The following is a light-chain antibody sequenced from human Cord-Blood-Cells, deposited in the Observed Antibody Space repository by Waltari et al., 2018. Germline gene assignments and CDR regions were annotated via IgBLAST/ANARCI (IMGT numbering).Light chain of an antibody. V-gene: IGLV2-23*01. CDR3: CSYAGSSTWV. CDR1: SSDVGSYNL. Sequence: QSALTQPASVSGSPGQSNHISCTGTSSDVGSYNLVSWYQQHPGKAPKLMIYEGSKRPSGVSKRFSGSSFGNTASLTITGRQAEDEADYYCCSYAGSSTWVFGGGTKLTVL. CDR2: EGS. J-gene: IGLJ3*02.